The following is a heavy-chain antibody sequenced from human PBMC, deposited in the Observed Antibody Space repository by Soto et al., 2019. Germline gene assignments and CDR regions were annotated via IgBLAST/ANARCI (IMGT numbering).Heavy chain of an antibody. V-gene: IGHV3-23*01. CDR3: AKDAGDTGGNSCIDY. D-gene: IGHD2-21*02. CDR2: IIGSGAIT. CDR1: EFTFNSYA. J-gene: IGHJ4*02. Sequence: EVQLLESGGDLVQPGGSLRLSCVASEFTFNSYAMSWVRQAPGMGLEWVSSIIGSGAITYYADSVKGRFTISRDNSKSIQYLQMNCLRVEDTALYYCAKDAGDTGGNSCIDYWGQGTLVTVSS.